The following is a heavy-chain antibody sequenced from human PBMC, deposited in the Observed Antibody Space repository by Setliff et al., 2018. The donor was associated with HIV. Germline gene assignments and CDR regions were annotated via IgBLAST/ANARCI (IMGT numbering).Heavy chain of an antibody. CDR3: ARHRQISDWFDP. D-gene: IGHD3-10*01. Sequence: SETLSLTCTVSGGSIRVDNYFWGWIRQPPGKGLEWVGIMNSKGESFYNASFTNGVLISIDTSKNRFSLTMTSVTAADTAIYYCARHRQISDWFDPWGQGILVTVSS. J-gene: IGHJ5*02. CDR1: GGSIRVDNYF. CDR2: MNSKGES. V-gene: IGHV4-39*01.